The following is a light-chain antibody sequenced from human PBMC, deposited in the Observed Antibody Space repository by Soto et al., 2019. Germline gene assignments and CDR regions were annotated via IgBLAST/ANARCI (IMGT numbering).Light chain of an antibody. V-gene: IGKV3-11*01. J-gene: IGKJ5*01. CDR3: QQRSNWTIT. Sequence: EIVLTQSPATLCLSPGERATLSCRASQSVSSYLAWYQQKPGQAPRLLIYDASNRATGIPARFSVSGSGTDCTLTISGLENEDCSVYYCQQRSNWTITFGQGTRLEIK. CDR1: QSVSSY. CDR2: DAS.